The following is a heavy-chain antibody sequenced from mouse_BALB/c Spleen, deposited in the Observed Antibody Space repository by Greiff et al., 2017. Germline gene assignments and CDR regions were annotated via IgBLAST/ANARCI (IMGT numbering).Heavy chain of an antibody. CDR1: GFTFSSFG. Sequence: EVKLMESGGGLVQPGGSRKLSCAASGFTFSSFGMHWVRQAPEKGLEWVAYISSGSSTIYYADTVKGRFTISRDNPKNTLFLQMTSLKSEDTAMYYCASTYYGNYFAYWGQGTLVTVSA. V-gene: IGHV5-17*02. J-gene: IGHJ3*01. D-gene: IGHD2-10*01. CDR2: ISSGSSTI. CDR3: ASTYYGNYFAY.